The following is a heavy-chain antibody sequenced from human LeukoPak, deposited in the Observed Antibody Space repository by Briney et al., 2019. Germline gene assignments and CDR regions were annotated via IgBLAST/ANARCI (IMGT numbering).Heavy chain of an antibody. D-gene: IGHD1-1*01. V-gene: IGHV4-34*01. CDR1: DGSFSGYY. CDR3: ARVGRAFTSGTTHPNWFDP. CDR2: INHSGST. Sequence: SETLSLTCAVYDGSFSGYYWSWIRQPPGKGLEWIGEINHSGSTNYNPSLKSRVTISLDTSKNQFSLKLSSVTAADTAVYYCARVGRAFTSGTTHPNWFDPWGQGTLVTVSS. J-gene: IGHJ5*02.